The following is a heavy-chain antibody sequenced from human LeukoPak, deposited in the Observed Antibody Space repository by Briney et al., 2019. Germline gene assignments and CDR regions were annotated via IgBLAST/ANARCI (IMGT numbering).Heavy chain of an antibody. J-gene: IGHJ4*02. V-gene: IGHV3-23*01. Sequence: GGSLRLSCAASGFTFSTYWMTWVRQAPGKELEWVSAISGSGGSTYYADSVKGRFTISRDNSKNTLYLQMNSLRAEDTAVYYCAKAPSNNHYYHSGYFDYWGQGTLVTVSS. CDR3: AKAPSNNHYYHSGYFDY. CDR2: ISGSGGST. D-gene: IGHD3-22*01. CDR1: GFTFSTYW.